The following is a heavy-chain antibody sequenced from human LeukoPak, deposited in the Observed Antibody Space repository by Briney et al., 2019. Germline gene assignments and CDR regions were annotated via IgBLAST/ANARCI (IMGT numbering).Heavy chain of an antibody. D-gene: IGHD6-19*01. CDR3: ATLSPVYSSGWYDAFDI. CDR2: INHSSGGT. CDR1: GYTFTCYY. V-gene: IGHV1-2*02. Sequence: ASVKVSFKASGYTFTCYYMHWVRQPPGQGLEWMGFINHSSGGTNYAQKFQGRVTMTRDTSISTAYMELSRLRSDDRAVYYCATLSPVYSSGWYDAFDIWGQGTMVTVSS. J-gene: IGHJ3*02.